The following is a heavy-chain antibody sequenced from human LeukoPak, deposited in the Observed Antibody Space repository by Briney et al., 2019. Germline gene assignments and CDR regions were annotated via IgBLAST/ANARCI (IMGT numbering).Heavy chain of an antibody. CDR2: LYSDGNT. D-gene: IGHD1-14*01. Sequence: PGGAPRSSFAGSGFSGHIKDITGVPPGPWEGLELPLVLYSDGNTKYADSVQGRFTIPRDNSKNTLYLEMNSLSPDDTAVYYCARGVEPLAANTLAYWGQGTLVTVSS. J-gene: IGHJ4*02. CDR1: GFSGHIKD. V-gene: IGHV3-53*01. CDR3: ARGVEPLAANTLAY.